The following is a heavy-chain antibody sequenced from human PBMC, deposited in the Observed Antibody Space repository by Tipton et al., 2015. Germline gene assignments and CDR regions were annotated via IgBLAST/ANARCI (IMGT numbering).Heavy chain of an antibody. CDR2: IYESGST. D-gene: IGHD6-25*01. V-gene: IGHV4-39*01. Sequence: TLSLTRTVAGGSISDTTYYWGWIRQPPGKGLEWIGSIYESGSTQYNPSLTSRVTISVDTSKNQFSLRLTSVTAADTAVYYCARHEVSVTGVDAWGQGTTVTVSS. J-gene: IGHJ6*02. CDR3: ARHEVSVTGVDA. CDR1: GGSISDTTYY.